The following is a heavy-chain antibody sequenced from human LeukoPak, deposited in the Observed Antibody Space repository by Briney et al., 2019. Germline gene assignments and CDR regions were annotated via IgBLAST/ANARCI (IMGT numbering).Heavy chain of an antibody. V-gene: IGHV3-23*01. J-gene: IGHJ4*02. CDR2: ISGSGGST. D-gene: IGHD4-17*01. Sequence: GGSLRLSCAASGFTFNNYAMRWVRQAPGKGLEWVSAISGSGGSTYYADSVKGRFTISRDNSKNTLYLQMNSLRAEDTAVYYCARDPATVTTWTYFDYWGQGTLVTVSS. CDR1: GFTFNNYA. CDR3: ARDPATVTTWTYFDY.